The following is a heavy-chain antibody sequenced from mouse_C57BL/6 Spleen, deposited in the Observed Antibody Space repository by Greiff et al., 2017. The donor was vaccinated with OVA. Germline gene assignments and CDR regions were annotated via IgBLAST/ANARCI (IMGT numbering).Heavy chain of an antibody. CDR2: IWSGGST. V-gene: IGHV2-2*01. J-gene: IGHJ4*01. D-gene: IGHD2-1*01. CDR1: GFSLTSYG. Sequence: VKLVESGPGLVQPSQSLSITCTVSGFSLTSYGVHWVRQSPGKGLEWLGVIWSGGSTDYNAAFISRLSISKDNSKSQVFFKMNSLQADDTAIYYCARIYYGNRYAMDYWGQGTSVTVSS. CDR3: ARIYYGNRYAMDY.